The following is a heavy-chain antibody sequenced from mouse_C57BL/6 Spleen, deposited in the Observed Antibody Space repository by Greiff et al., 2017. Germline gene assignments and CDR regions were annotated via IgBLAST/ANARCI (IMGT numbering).Heavy chain of an antibody. J-gene: IGHJ1*03. CDR2: IYPGDGDT. CDR1: GYAFSSYW. V-gene: IGHV1-80*01. D-gene: IGHD2-5*01. CDR3: ARKGGLYSNYGDWYFDV. Sequence: QVQLQQSGAELVKPGASVKISCKASGYAFSSYWMNWVKQRPGKGLEWIGQIYPGDGDTNYNGKFKGKATLTADKSSSTAYMQLSSLTSEDSAVYFCARKGGLYSNYGDWYFDVWGTGTTVTVSS.